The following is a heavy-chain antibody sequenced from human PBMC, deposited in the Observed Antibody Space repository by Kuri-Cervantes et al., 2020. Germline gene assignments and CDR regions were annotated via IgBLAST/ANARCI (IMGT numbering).Heavy chain of an antibody. Sequence: ASVKVSCKASGYTFTSYAMHWVRQAPGQRLEWMGWINAGNGNTKYSQKSQGRVTITSDTSASTAYMELSSLRSEDTAVYYCASSSRRGYSAYLFDYWGQGTLVTVSS. CDR2: INAGNGNT. V-gene: IGHV1-3*01. D-gene: IGHD5-12*01. CDR3: ASSSRRGYSAYLFDY. J-gene: IGHJ4*02. CDR1: GYTFTSYA.